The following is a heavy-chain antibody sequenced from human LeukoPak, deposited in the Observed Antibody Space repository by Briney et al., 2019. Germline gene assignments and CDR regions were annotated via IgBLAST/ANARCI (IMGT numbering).Heavy chain of an antibody. V-gene: IGHV4-59*08. J-gene: IGHJ4*02. Sequence: PSETLSLTCTVSGGSINSYYWSWIRQPPGKGLEWIGYIYYSGSTNYNPSLRRRVTISVDTSKNQFSLKLASVSAADTAVYYCARYASGGFHFDYWGQGMLVTVSS. CDR1: GGSINSYY. CDR3: ARYASGGFHFDY. CDR2: IYYSGST. D-gene: IGHD6-19*01.